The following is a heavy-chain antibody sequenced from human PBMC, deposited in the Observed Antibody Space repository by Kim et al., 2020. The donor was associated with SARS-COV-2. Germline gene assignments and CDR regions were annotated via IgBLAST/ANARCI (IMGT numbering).Heavy chain of an antibody. D-gene: IGHD6-19*01. Sequence: GGSLRLSCAASGFTFSSYAMSWVRQAPGKGLEWVSAISGSGGSTYYADSVKGRFTISRDNSKNTLYLQMNSLRAEDTAVYYCAKEGGIAVAGPLNYYYYGMDVCGQGTTVTVSS. J-gene: IGHJ6*02. V-gene: IGHV3-23*01. CDR3: AKEGGIAVAGPLNYYYYGMDV. CDR1: GFTFSSYA. CDR2: ISGSGGST.